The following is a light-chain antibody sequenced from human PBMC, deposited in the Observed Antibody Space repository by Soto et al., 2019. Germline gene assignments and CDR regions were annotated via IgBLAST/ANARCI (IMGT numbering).Light chain of an antibody. CDR3: QSYDSSNVI. CDR2: ENN. CDR1: SGSIASIY. Sequence: NFMLTQPHSVSESPGKTVTISCTRSSGSIASIYVQWCQQRPGSAPTTMIYENNRRPSGVPDRFSGSIDSSSNSASLTISGLRTEDEADYYCQSYDSSNVIFGGGTKRTVL. J-gene: IGLJ2*01. V-gene: IGLV6-57*04.